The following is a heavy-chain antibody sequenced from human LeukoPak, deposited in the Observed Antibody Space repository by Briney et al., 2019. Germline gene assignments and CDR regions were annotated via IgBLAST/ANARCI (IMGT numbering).Heavy chain of an antibody. CDR2: IYYSGSN. D-gene: IGHD3-9*01. V-gene: IGHV4-39*01. Sequence: PSETLSLTCTVSGGSISSSSYYWGWIRQPPGKGLEWLGSIYYSGSNSYNPSLKSRVTISVDASKNQFSLKLSSVTAADTAVYYCARHGRYYDFLTGYYYWFDPWGQETLVTVSS. CDR3: ARHGRYYDFLTGYYYWFDP. CDR1: GGSISSSSYY. J-gene: IGHJ5*02.